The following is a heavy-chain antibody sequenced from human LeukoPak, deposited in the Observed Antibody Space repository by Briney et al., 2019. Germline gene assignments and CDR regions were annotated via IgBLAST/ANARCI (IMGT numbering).Heavy chain of an antibody. CDR1: GGSFSGYY. V-gene: IGHV4-34*01. Sequence: SETLSLTCGVYGGSFSGYYWSWIRQPPGKGLEWIGEINHSGSTNYNPSLKSRVTISVDTSKNQFSLKLSSVTAADTAVYYCARGPSYYYYDSSGYDYWGQGMLVTVSS. J-gene: IGHJ4*02. D-gene: IGHD3-22*01. CDR3: ARGPSYYYYDSSGYDY. CDR2: INHSGST.